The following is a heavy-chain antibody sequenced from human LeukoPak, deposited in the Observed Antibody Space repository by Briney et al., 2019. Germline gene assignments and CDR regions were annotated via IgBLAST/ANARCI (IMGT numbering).Heavy chain of an antibody. CDR1: GFIFSSYE. V-gene: IGHV3-48*03. CDR2: ITTSGSTI. CDR3: ARRYCSSSICLLDY. Sequence: PGGSLRLSCAASGFIFSSYEMNWVRQAPGKGLEWVSHITTSGSTIYYADSVKGRFTISRDNAKNSVYLQINSLRAEDTAVYYCARRYCSSSICLLDYWGQGTLVTVSS. J-gene: IGHJ4*02. D-gene: IGHD2-2*01.